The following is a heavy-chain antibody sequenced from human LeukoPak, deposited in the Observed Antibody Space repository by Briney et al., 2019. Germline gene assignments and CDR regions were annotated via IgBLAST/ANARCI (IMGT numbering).Heavy chain of an antibody. CDR1: GFTFSSYE. CDR2: ISSSGSTI. Sequence: PPGGSLRLSCAASGFTFSSYEMNWVRQAPGKGLEWVSYISSSGSTIYYADSVKGRFTISRDNAKNSLYLQMNSLRAEDTAVYYCARGVGWDTAMVLSFDYWDQGTLVTVSS. D-gene: IGHD5-18*01. V-gene: IGHV3-48*03. CDR3: ARGVGWDTAMVLSFDY. J-gene: IGHJ4*02.